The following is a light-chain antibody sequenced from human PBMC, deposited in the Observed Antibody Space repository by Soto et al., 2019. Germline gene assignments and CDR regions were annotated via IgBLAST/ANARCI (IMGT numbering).Light chain of an antibody. V-gene: IGLV1-47*01. CDR3: AAWDDSLSGVV. Sequence: QPVLTQPPSASGTPGQRVTISGSGISSNIGSNYVFWYQHLPGTAPKLLIYRNNQRPSGVPDRFSGSKSGTSASLAISGLRSEDETDYYCAAWDDSLSGVVFGGGTKLTVL. CDR1: SSNIGSNY. J-gene: IGLJ2*01. CDR2: RNN.